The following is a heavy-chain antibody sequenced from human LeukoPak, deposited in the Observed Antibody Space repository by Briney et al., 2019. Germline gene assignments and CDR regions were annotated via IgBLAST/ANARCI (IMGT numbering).Heavy chain of an antibody. J-gene: IGHJ6*03. Sequence: GGSLRLSCAASGFTFSDYSMNWVRQAPGKGLEWISYVGISSGNTKYADSVKGRFTISGDSARNSLYLQMNSLRAEDTAVYYCARVICSSTSCYYYYYYMDVWGKGTTVTVSS. CDR3: ARVICSSTSCYYYYYYMDV. CDR2: VGISSGNT. D-gene: IGHD2-2*01. CDR1: GFTFSDYS. V-gene: IGHV3-21*04.